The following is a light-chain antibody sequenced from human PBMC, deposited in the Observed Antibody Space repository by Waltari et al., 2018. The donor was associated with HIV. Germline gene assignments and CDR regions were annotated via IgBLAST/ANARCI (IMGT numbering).Light chain of an antibody. CDR3: QSSDTSGTY. CDR2: KDT. V-gene: IGLV3-25*03. Sequence: FELTQPPSMSVSPGQPARITCSGDALPQLFAYWFQQKSGQAPVLLIFKDTERQTGIPARFSGSSSGTVATLTISGVRAEDEADYYCQSSDTSGTYFGGGTKLTVL. CDR1: ALPQLF. J-gene: IGLJ2*01.